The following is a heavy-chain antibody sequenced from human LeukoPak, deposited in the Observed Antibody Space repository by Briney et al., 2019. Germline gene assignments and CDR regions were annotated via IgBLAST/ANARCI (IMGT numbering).Heavy chain of an antibody. CDR2: ISYSGST. D-gene: IGHD1-26*01. Sequence: SSETLSLTCTVSGGSISSYYWNWIRQPPGKGLEWIGYISYSGSTNHNPSLRSRVTISLDTSKNQFSLKLSSVTAADTAVYYCARGVVGATRNPWGQGTLVTVSS. J-gene: IGHJ5*02. CDR3: ARGVVGATRNP. CDR1: GGSISSYY. V-gene: IGHV4-59*01.